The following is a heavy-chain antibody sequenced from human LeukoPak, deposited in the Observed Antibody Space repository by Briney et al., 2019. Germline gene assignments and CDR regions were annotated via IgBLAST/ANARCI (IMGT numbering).Heavy chain of an antibody. CDR2: INPNSGGT. CDR1: GYTFTGYY. V-gene: IGHV1-2*02. Sequence: GASVKVSCKASGYTFTGYYMHWVRQAPGQGLEWVGWINPNSGGTNYAQKFQGRVTMTRDTSISTAYMELSRLRSDDTAVYYCARVIAARNWFDPWGQGTLVTVSS. D-gene: IGHD6-6*01. J-gene: IGHJ5*02. CDR3: ARVIAARNWFDP.